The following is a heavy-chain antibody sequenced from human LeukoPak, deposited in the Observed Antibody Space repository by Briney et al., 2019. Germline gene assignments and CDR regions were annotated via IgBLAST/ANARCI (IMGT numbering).Heavy chain of an antibody. CDR2: IYHSGST. J-gene: IGHJ4*02. CDR1: GGSISSGGYS. D-gene: IGHD5-12*01. CDR3: ARVATTYYFDY. V-gene: IGHV4-30-2*01. Sequence: SETLSLTCAVSGGSISSGGYSWSWIRQPPGKGLEWIGYIYHSGSTYYNPSLKSRVTISVDRSGNQFSLKLSSVTAADTAVYYCARVATTYYFDYWGQGTLVTVSS.